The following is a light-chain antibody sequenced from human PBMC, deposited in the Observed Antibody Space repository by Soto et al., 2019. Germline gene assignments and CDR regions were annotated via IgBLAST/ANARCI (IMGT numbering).Light chain of an antibody. CDR2: EVF. Sequence: QSVLTQPASVSASPGQSISISCTGTSNDVGAFDYVSWYQQHPGKAPKLIIFEVFNRPSGVSTRFSGSKSGSTASLTISGLQAEDEADYYCSSYTSRSTLGVFGGGTKLTVL. V-gene: IGLV2-14*01. J-gene: IGLJ2*01. CDR3: SSYTSRSTLGV. CDR1: SNDVGAFDY.